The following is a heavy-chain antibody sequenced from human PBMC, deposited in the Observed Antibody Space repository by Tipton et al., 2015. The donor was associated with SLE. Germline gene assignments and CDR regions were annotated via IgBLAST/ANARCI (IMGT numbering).Heavy chain of an antibody. CDR1: GGSISSSSYY. J-gene: IGHJ4*02. CDR3: ARHSWEQPFDN. V-gene: IGHV4-39*01. CDR2: IYHSGST. D-gene: IGHD1/OR15-1a*01. Sequence: GLVKPSETLSLTCTVSGGSISSSSYYWGWIRQPPGKGLEWIGSIYHSGSTNYNPSLESRVTISVDTSKNQFSLKLTSVTAADTAVYYCARHSWEQPFDNWGQGTLVTVSS.